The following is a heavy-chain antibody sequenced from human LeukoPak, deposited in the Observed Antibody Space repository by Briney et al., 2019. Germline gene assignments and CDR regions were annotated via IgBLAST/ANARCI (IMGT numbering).Heavy chain of an antibody. D-gene: IGHD6-19*01. J-gene: IGHJ4*02. V-gene: IGHV1-18*01. CDR2: ISAYNGNT. Sequence: ASVKVSCKASGYTFTSYGISWVRQAPGQRLEWMGWISAYNGNTDYAQKVQGRVTMTTDTSTSTAYMELRSLRSDDTAVYYCAREGDIAVAVPALDFSYWGQGTLVTVSS. CDR3: AREGDIAVAVPALDFSY. CDR1: GYTFTSYG.